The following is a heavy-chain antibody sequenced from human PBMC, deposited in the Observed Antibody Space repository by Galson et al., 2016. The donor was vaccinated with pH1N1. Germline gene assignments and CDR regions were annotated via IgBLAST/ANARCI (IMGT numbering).Heavy chain of an antibody. J-gene: IGHJ2*01. Sequence: SLRLSCAASGFTFGDSVMTWVRQSPGQGLDWISVINRDGSHRAYVDSVKGRFTISRDNTKKSLYLQMNNVRDDDTAFYFCARVLYRYGNSRKQNWYFDPWGRGTLVSVSS. CDR2: INRDGSHR. D-gene: IGHD3-16*02. CDR1: GFTFGDSV. CDR3: ARVLYRYGNSRKQNWYFDP. V-gene: IGHV3-20*04.